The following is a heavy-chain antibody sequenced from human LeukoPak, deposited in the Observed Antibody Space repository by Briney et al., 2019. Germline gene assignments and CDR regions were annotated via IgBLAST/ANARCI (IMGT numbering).Heavy chain of an antibody. J-gene: IGHJ6*03. CDR2: ILVTGSP. D-gene: IGHD6-19*01. V-gene: IGHV4-4*07. CDR3: VRDYSSGWPINYYNPFLDL. CDR1: RASVSSYY. Sequence: PSETLSLTCTVFRASVSSYYWSWARQPAGKGLEWIGRILVTGSPNYSPSLKSRVSISLDASKNQLSLRLTSVTAADTAVYFCVRDYSSGWPINYYNPFLDLWGNGTTVTVSS.